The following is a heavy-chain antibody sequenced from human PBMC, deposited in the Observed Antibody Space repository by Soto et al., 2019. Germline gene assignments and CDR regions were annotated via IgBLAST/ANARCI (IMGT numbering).Heavy chain of an antibody. V-gene: IGHV2-5*02. Sequence: QITLKESGPTLVKPTQTLTLTCTFSGFSLSTSGLGVAWIRQPPGKALECLALIYWDDDKRYSPSLKSRLTLSKDTSKNQVVLTMTNMDPVDTATYYCAHIPNYYQYNWFDPWGQGTLVTVSS. J-gene: IGHJ5*02. CDR2: IYWDDDK. D-gene: IGHD3-10*01. CDR1: GFSLSTSGLG. CDR3: AHIPNYYQYNWFDP.